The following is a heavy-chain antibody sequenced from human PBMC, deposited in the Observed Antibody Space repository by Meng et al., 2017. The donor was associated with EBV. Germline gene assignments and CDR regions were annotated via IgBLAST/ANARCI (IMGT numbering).Heavy chain of an antibody. CDR2: IYWDDDK. CDR3: AHIIAARPFDY. Sequence: QITLKDSGPTLVKPTQTLTLTCTFSGFSLSTRGVGVGWSRQPPGKALEWLALIYWDDDKRYSPSLKSRLTITKDTSKNQVVLTMTNMDPVDAATYYCAHIIAARPFDYWGQGTLVTVSS. J-gene: IGHJ4*02. CDR1: GFSLSTRGVG. V-gene: IGHV2-5*02. D-gene: IGHD6-6*01.